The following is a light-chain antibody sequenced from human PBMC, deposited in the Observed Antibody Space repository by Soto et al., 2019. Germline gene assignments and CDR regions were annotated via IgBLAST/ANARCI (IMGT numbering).Light chain of an antibody. J-gene: IGKJ1*01. Sequence: DIQMTHSPSTLSGSVGDTVTITCRASQTISSWLAWYQQKPGKAPKLMIYKASTLKSGVPSRFSGSGSGTEFTLTISSLQPDDFATYYCQHYNSYPEALGQGTKVDI. V-gene: IGKV1-5*03. CDR3: QHYNSYPEA. CDR1: QTISSW. CDR2: KAS.